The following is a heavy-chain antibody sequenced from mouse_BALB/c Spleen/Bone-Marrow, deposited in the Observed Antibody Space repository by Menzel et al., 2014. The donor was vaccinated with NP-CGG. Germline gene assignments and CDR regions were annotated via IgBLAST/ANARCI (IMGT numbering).Heavy chain of an antibody. CDR3: ARYDGPAWFAY. Sequence: QAQLQQSGAELVKPGASVILSCKASGYTFTSYWIHWVKLRPGHGPEWIGEINPSNGRTNYNEKFKNKATLTVDKSSSTAYIQLSSLTSEDSAVYYCARYDGPAWFAYWGQGTLVTVS. D-gene: IGHD2-3*01. CDR1: GYTFTSYW. J-gene: IGHJ3*01. V-gene: IGHV1S81*02. CDR2: INPSNGRT.